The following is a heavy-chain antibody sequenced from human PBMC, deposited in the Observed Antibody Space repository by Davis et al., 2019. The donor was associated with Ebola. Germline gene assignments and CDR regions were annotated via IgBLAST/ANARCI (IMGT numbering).Heavy chain of an antibody. V-gene: IGHV1-2*02. CDR1: GYTFTGYY. Sequence: SVPVSCKASGYTFTGYYMHWLRQAPRQGLEWMGWINPNSGGTNYAQKFQGRVTMTRDTSISTAYMELSRLRSDDTAVYYWARGPFPPAVAGSTIGMDVWGQGTTVTVSS. D-gene: IGHD6-19*01. CDR3: ARGPFPPAVAGSTIGMDV. CDR2: INPNSGGT. J-gene: IGHJ6*02.